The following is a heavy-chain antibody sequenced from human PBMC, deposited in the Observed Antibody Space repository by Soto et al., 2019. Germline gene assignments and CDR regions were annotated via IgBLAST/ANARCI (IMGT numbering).Heavy chain of an antibody. CDR2: IIPIFGTA. CDR1: GGTISSYA. CDR3: ARASKYYDSSGVNAFDI. D-gene: IGHD3-22*01. J-gene: IGHJ3*02. Sequence: SVKVSCKASGGTISSYAISWVRQAPGQGLEWMGGIIPIFGTANYAQKFQGRVTITADESTSTAYMELSSLRSEDTAVYYCARASKYYDSSGVNAFDIWGQGTMVTVSS. V-gene: IGHV1-69*13.